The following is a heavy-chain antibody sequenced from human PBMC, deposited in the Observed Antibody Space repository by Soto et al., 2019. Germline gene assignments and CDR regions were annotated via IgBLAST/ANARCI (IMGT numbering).Heavy chain of an antibody. J-gene: IGHJ3*02. V-gene: IGHV4-34*01. Sequence: QVQLQQWGAGLLKPSETLSLTCAVYGGSFSGYYWSWIRQPPGKGLEWIGEINHSGSTNYNPSLKSRVSISVDTSKTQFALNLSSVSAAYTAVYYCAAGSDCSGGRCYDDAFDIWGQGTMVTVSS. CDR1: GGSFSGYY. D-gene: IGHD2-15*01. CDR3: AAGSDCSGGRCYDDAFDI. CDR2: INHSGST.